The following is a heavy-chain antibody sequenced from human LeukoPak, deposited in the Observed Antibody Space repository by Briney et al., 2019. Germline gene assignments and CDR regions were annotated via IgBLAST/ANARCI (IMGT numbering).Heavy chain of an antibody. D-gene: IGHD6-13*01. CDR1: GYTFTGYY. CDR2: INPNSGGT. CDR3: ASLPAAAGSDAFDI. Sequence: ASVKVSCKASGYTFTGYYMHWVRKAPGQGLEWMGWINPNSGGTNYAQKFQGRVTMTRDTPISTAYMELSRLRSDDTAVYYCASLPAAAGSDAFDIWGQGTMVTVSS. J-gene: IGHJ3*02. V-gene: IGHV1-2*02.